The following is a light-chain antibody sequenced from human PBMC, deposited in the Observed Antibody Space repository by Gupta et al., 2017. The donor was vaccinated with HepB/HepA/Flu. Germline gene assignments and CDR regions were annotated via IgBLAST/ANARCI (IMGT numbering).Light chain of an antibody. Sequence: SYERTQPPSVSVSPGQTARITCSGDALPKQYAYWYQQKPGQAPVQVRYKDGERPSGVPERFSGCSSGTTVTLTISGVQAEDEADDYCQSADSGGTRVVFGGGTKLTVL. CDR2: KDG. V-gene: IGLV3-25*03. CDR1: ALPKQY. J-gene: IGLJ2*01. CDR3: QSADSGGTRVV.